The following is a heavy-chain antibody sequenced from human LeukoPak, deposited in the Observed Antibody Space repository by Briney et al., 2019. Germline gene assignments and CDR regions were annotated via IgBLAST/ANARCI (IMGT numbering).Heavy chain of an antibody. CDR2: INHSGST. CDR3: ARGPPAKPGTGYYYGMDV. Sequence: SETLSLTCAVYGGSFSGYYWSWIRQPPGKGLEWIGEINHSGSTNYNPSLKSRVTISVDMSKNQFSLRLSSVTAADTAVYYCARGPPAKPGTGYYYGMDVWGQGTTVTVSS. V-gene: IGHV4-34*01. J-gene: IGHJ6*02. D-gene: IGHD2-2*01. CDR1: GGSFSGYY.